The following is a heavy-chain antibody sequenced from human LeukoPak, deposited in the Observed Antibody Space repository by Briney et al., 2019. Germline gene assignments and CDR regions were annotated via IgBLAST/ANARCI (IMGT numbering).Heavy chain of an antibody. CDR2: IRSKANSYAT. J-gene: IGHJ4*02. Sequence: PGGSLKLSCAASGFTFSGSAMHWVRQASGKGLEWVDRIRSKANSYATAYAASVKGRFTISRDDSKNTAYLQMNSLKTEDTAVYYCTRLSGSSSIDYWGQGTLVTVSS. D-gene: IGHD6-13*01. CDR1: GFTFSGSA. CDR3: TRLSGSSSIDY. V-gene: IGHV3-73*01.